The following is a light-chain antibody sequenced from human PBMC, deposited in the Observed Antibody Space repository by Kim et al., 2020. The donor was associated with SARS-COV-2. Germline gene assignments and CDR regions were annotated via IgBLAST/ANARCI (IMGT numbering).Light chain of an antibody. V-gene: IGLV2-23*02. CDR1: NSDVGSYTL. Sequence: QSITISCTGSNSDVGSYTLGSWYQQYPGKAPKLMIYEVTKRPSGVSNRFSGSKSGNTASLTISGLQAEDEADYYCCSYVGNDIYVYGTGTKVTVL. CDR3: CSYVGNDIYV. J-gene: IGLJ1*01. CDR2: EVT.